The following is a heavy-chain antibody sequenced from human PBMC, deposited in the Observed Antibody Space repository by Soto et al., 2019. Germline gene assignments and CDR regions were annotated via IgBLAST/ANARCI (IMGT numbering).Heavy chain of an antibody. V-gene: IGHV1-3*01. CDR3: ARASVVIRAFDI. CDR1: GYTFTSYA. CDR2: INAGNGNT. Sequence: XAVKVSCTASGYTFTSYAMHWGRQAPGQRLEWMGWINAGNGNTKYSQKFQGRVTITRDTSASTAYMELSSLRSEDTAVYYCARASVVIRAFDIWGEGTMVTVSS. D-gene: IGHD2-15*01. J-gene: IGHJ3*02.